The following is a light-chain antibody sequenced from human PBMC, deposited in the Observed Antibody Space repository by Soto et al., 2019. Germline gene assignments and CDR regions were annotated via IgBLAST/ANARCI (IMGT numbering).Light chain of an antibody. CDR1: QSISSSF. Sequence: EIVLTQSPGTLSLSPGDRATLSCRASQSISSSFLAWYQQKPGQAPRLLMSGASSRATGIPDRFSGSGSGTDFTLIINRLEPEDFAVYYCQQYGRSSRTFGQGTKVEIK. J-gene: IGKJ1*01. CDR3: QQYGRSSRT. V-gene: IGKV3-20*01. CDR2: GAS.